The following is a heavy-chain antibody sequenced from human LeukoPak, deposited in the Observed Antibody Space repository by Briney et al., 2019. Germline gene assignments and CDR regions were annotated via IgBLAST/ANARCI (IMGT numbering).Heavy chain of an antibody. J-gene: IGHJ4*02. CDR2: IESNADGGTP. CDR1: GFSFMNAW. D-gene: IGHD2-21*01. Sequence: PGGSLRLSCAASGFSFMNAWMIWVRQAPGKGLEWVGRIESNADGGTPDYAAPARGRFTISRDDSKNTLYLQMNSLRAEDTAVYYCAKLFRGGDCYSFWGQGTLVTVSS. CDR3: AKLFRGGDCYSF. V-gene: IGHV3-15*04.